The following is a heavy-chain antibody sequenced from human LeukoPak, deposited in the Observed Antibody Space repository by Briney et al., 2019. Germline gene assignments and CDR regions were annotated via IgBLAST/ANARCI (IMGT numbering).Heavy chain of an antibody. D-gene: IGHD5-18*01. Sequence: GGSLRLSCAASGFSFDDYAMHWVRQAPGKGLEWVSGINWNSGSIDYADSVKGRFTISRDNAKNSLYLQMNSLRAEDTALYYCAKDIDSYGRTYYFDYWGQGTLVTVSS. V-gene: IGHV3-9*01. CDR1: GFSFDDYA. CDR3: AKDIDSYGRTYYFDY. CDR2: INWNSGSI. J-gene: IGHJ4*02.